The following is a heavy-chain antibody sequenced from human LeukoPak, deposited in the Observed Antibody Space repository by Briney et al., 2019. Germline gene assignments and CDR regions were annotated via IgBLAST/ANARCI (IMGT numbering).Heavy chain of an antibody. Sequence: SETLSLTCTVSGGSISSSSYYWGWIRQPPGKGLEWIGSIYYSGSTYYNPSLKSRVTISVDTSKNQFSLKLSSVTAADTAVYYCARHEEGWPTDYWGQGTLVTVSS. CDR1: GGSISSSSYY. CDR3: ARHEEGWPTDY. J-gene: IGHJ4*02. V-gene: IGHV4-39*01. D-gene: IGHD5-24*01. CDR2: IYYSGST.